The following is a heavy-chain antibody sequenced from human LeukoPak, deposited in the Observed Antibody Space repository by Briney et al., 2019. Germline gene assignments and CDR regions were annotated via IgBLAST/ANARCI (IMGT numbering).Heavy chain of an antibody. CDR2: ISSSSSYI. D-gene: IGHD2-21*02. CDR1: GFTFSSYS. CDR3: ASSGRVPHCGGDCFSGWFDP. J-gene: IGHJ5*02. V-gene: IGHV3-21*01. Sequence: NSGGSLRLSCAASGFTFSSYSMNWVRQAPGKGLEWVSSISSSSSYIYYADSVKGRFTISRDNAKNSLYLQMNSLRAEDTAVYYCASSGRVPHCGGDCFSGWFDPWGQGTLVTVSS.